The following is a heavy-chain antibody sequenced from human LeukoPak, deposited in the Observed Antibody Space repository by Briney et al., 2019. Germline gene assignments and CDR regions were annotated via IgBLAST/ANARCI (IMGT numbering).Heavy chain of an antibody. J-gene: IGHJ4*02. V-gene: IGHV4-59*12. Sequence: PSETLSLTCTVSGGSISSYYWSWIRQPPGKGLEWIGYIYYSGSTNYNPSLKSRVTISVDTSKNQFSLKLSSVTAADTAVYYCASSFIGEGDSSGYYRFDYWGQGTLVTVSS. CDR2: IYYSGST. D-gene: IGHD3-22*01. CDR3: ASSFIGEGDSSGYYRFDY. CDR1: GGSISSYY.